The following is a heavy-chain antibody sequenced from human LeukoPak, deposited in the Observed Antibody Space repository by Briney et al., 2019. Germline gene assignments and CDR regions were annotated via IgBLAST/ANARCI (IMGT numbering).Heavy chain of an antibody. V-gene: IGHV1-8*03. Sequence: ASVKVSCKTSGYTFTNYDINWLRQVTGQGFEWMGWLNPNSGNTGYEQKFQGRLTITRNTTTSTVYMELSSLRSEDTAVYFCARGPGHYYYYMDVWGKGTTVTVSS. J-gene: IGHJ6*03. CDR1: GYTFTNYD. CDR2: LNPNSGNT. CDR3: ARGPGHYYYYMDV. D-gene: IGHD2-2*01.